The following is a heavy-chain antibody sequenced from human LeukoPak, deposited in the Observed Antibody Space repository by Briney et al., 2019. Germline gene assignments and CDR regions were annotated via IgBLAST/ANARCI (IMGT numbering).Heavy chain of an antibody. CDR2: INPSGGST. J-gene: IGHJ4*02. CDR3: ARASRTSIAARYVFDY. Sequence: ASVKVSCKASGYTFTSYYMHWVRQAPGQGLGWMGIINPSGGSTSYAQKFQGRVTMTRDMSTSTVYMELSSLRSEDTAVYYCARASRTSIAARYVFDYWGQGTLVTVSS. CDR1: GYTFTSYY. D-gene: IGHD6-6*01. V-gene: IGHV1-46*01.